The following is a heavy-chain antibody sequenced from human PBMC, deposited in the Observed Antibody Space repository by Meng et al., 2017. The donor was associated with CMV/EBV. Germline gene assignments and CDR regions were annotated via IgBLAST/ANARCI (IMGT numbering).Heavy chain of an antibody. V-gene: IGHV3-20*04. CDR3: AKDRSYYYYYGMDV. J-gene: IGHJ6*02. CDR1: GFTFDDYG. D-gene: IGHD1-26*01. Sequence: GGSLRLSCAASGFTFDDYGMSWVRQAPGKGLEWVSGINWNGGSTGYADSVKGRFTISRDNAKNSLYLQMNSLRAEDTAVYYCAKDRSYYYYYGMDVWGQGTTVTVSS. CDR2: INWNGGST.